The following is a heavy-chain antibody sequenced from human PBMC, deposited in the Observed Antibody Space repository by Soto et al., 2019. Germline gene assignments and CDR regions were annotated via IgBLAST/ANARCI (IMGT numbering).Heavy chain of an antibody. CDR2: ISYSEST. V-gene: IGHV4-59*01. D-gene: IGHD4-17*01. CDR1: GGSISSYY. J-gene: IGHJ4*02. CDR3: ARDRSGYGDYFDY. Sequence: SETLSLTCTVSGGSISSYYWSWIRQPPGKGLEWIGYISYSESTNYNPSLKSRVTISLDTSKNQFSLKLTSVTAADTAVYYCARDRSGYGDYFDYWGQGTLVTVSS.